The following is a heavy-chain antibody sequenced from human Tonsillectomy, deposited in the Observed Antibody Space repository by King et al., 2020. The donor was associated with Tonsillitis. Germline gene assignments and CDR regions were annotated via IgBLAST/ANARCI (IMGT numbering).Heavy chain of an antibody. CDR1: GFTFISYA. D-gene: IGHD1-1*01. CDR2: ISGSGGST. V-gene: IGHV3-23*04. CDR3: AKTTRLEDYYYGMDV. J-gene: IGHJ6*02. Sequence: VQLVGSGGGLVQPGGSLRLSCASSGFTFISYAMSGVRQAPGKGREWVSAISGSGGSTYYADSVKGRFTISSDNSKNTLYLQMNSLRAEDTAVYYCAKTTRLEDYYYGMDVWGQGTTVTVSS.